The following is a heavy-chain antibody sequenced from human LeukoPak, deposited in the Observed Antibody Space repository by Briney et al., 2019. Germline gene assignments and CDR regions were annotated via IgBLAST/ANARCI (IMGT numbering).Heavy chain of an antibody. J-gene: IGHJ5*02. D-gene: IGHD3-10*01. Sequence: GGSLRLSCAASGFTFSSYWISWVRQAPGKGLEWVANIKQDGSEKYYVDSVKGRFTISRDNAKNSLYLQMNSLRAEDTAVYYCARDHYSILWFGELLEWFDPWGQGTLVTVSS. CDR3: ARDHYSILWFGELLEWFDP. CDR2: IKQDGSEK. V-gene: IGHV3-7*01. CDR1: GFTFSSYW.